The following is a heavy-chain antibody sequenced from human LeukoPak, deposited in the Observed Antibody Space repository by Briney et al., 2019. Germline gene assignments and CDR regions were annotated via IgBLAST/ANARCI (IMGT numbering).Heavy chain of an antibody. CDR2: MRYDGSYK. CDR1: GFNFSSYG. D-gene: IGHD1-26*01. J-gene: IGHJ4*02. V-gene: IGHV3-30*02. CDR3: AKPLSGSPYYFDF. Sequence: PGGSLTLSCAASGFNFSSYGMHWVRQTPGKGLEWLTFMRYDGSYKTYVDSVKGRFTISRDNSKNTVYLQMNSLKTEDTAVYYCAKPLSGSPYYFDFWGQGTLVTVSS.